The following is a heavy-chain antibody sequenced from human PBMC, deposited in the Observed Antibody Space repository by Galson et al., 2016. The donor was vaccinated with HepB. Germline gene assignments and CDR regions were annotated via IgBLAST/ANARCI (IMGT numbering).Heavy chain of an antibody. CDR2: IVPVFGST. CDR1: GGIFTSYA. Sequence: GGIFTSYAVSWVRQVPGQRPEWMGAIVPVFGSTNYAEKFQGRVTITADKSTSTAYMELSSLTSDDTGVYFCARQKIGVVVMDSWGRGTLVTVSS. D-gene: IGHD3-3*01. J-gene: IGHJ4*02. CDR3: ARQKIGVVVMDS. V-gene: IGHV1-69*06.